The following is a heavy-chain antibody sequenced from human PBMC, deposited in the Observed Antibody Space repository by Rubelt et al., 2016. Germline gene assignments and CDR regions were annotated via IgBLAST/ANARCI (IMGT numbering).Heavy chain of an antibody. D-gene: IGHD2-15*01. CDR2: INHSGSN. Sequence: QVQLQESGPGLVKPSETLSLTCAVYGGSFSGYYWSWIRQPPGKGLEWIGEINHSGSNNYNPSLKSRGTISVDTSRNQFSLKLSSVTAADAAVYYFARTGSVVVAAKWSWFDPWGQGTLVTVSS. CDR3: ARTGSVVVAAKWSWFDP. J-gene: IGHJ5*02. CDR1: GGSFSGYY. V-gene: IGHV4-34*01.